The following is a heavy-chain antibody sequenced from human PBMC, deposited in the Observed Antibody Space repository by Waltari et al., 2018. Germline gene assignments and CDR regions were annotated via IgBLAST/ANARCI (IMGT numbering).Heavy chain of an antibody. Sequence: EVQLVESGGGLVQPGGSLRLSCVASGFTFTDHYMDWVRQAPEQGLEWISRTKNTANRHITDYAASVKGRFIASRDDSKNSLYLQMNNLKTEDTAVYYCARDTATALDSWTQGTLVTVSA. CDR1: GFTFTDHY. V-gene: IGHV3-72*01. CDR2: TKNTANRHIT. D-gene: IGHD1-1*01. J-gene: IGHJ4*02. CDR3: ARDTATALDS.